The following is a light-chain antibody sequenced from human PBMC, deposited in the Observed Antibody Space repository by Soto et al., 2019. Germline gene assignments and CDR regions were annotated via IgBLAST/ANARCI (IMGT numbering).Light chain of an antibody. J-gene: IGKJ4*01. Sequence: IRLTHSPSFLSASVLYIITMTCLASHRISNYLAWYQQKPGKAPELLVYSASTLQSGVPSRFSGGGSETEFSLTIGTLQPEDFATYYCLQLFRYPLTFGGGTKVDIK. CDR2: SAS. V-gene: IGKV1-9*01. CDR1: HRISNY. CDR3: LQLFRYPLT.